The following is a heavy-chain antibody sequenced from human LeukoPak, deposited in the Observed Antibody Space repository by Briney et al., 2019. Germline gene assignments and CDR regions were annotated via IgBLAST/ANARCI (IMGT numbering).Heavy chain of an antibody. Sequence: SETLSLTCAVYGGSFSGYYWSWIRQPPGKGLEWVGEINHSGSANYNPSLKSRVTIAVATSKNQISLKLSSVTGADPAGDYCGRGNTVVVVAATTNWFDPWGQGTLVTVSS. CDR1: GGSFSGYY. J-gene: IGHJ5*02. V-gene: IGHV4-34*01. D-gene: IGHD2-15*01. CDR2: INHSGSA. CDR3: GRGNTVVVVAATTNWFDP.